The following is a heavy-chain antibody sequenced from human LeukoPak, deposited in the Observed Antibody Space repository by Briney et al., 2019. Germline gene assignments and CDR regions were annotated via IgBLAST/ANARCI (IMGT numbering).Heavy chain of an antibody. CDR2: INPNSGGT. D-gene: IGHD5-18*01. CDR3: ARVDTAMVAGGGDY. V-gene: IGHV1-2*02. J-gene: IGHJ4*02. Sequence: ASVKVSCKASGYTFTSYGISWVRQAPGQGLEWMGWINPNSGGTNYAQKFQGRVTMTRDTSISTAYMELSRLRSDDTAVYYGARVDTAMVAGGGDYWGQGTLVTVSS. CDR1: GYTFTSYG.